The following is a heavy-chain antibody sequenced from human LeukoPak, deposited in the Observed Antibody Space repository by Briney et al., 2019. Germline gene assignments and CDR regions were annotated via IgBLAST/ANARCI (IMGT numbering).Heavy chain of an antibody. D-gene: IGHD1-26*01. CDR3: AKDIGGWELLGPDY. V-gene: IGHV3-23*01. Sequence: GGSLRLSCAASGFTFSTYAMSWVRQAPGKGLEWVSGISGSGGSTYYADSVKGWFTISRDNSKNTLYLQMNSLRAEDTAIYYCAKDIGGWELLGPDYWGQGTLVTVSS. CDR2: ISGSGGST. J-gene: IGHJ4*02. CDR1: GFTFSTYA.